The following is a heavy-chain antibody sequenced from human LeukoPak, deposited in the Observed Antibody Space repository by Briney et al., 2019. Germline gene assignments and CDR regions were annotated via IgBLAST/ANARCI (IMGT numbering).Heavy chain of an antibody. CDR2: INHSGST. J-gene: IGHJ4*02. V-gene: IGHV4-34*01. CDR1: GGSFSGYY. D-gene: IGHD6-6*01. Sequence: SETLSLTCAVYGGSFSGYYWSWIRQPPGKGLEWIGEINHSGSTNYNPSLKSRVTISVDTSKNQFSLKLSSVTAADTAVYYCARRRKGIAARPGNNYFDYWGQGALVTVSS. CDR3: ARRRKGIAARPGNNYFDY.